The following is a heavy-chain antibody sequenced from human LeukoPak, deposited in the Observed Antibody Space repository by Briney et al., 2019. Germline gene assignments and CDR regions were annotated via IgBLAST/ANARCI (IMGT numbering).Heavy chain of an antibody. Sequence: GGTLGLSCAASGFMFKSYAMSWVRQAPGKGLEWVSGISGRGDNTNYADSVKGRFTISRDNSKNTVNLHLNGLTVEDTAVYCCAKDILSSVGIPDYWGQGTLVTVSS. CDR2: ISGRGDNT. CDR3: AKDILSSVGIPDY. V-gene: IGHV3-23*01. D-gene: IGHD1-26*01. CDR1: GFMFKSYA. J-gene: IGHJ4*02.